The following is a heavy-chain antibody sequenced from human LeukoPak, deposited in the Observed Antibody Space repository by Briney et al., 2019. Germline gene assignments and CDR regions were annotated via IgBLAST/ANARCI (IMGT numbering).Heavy chain of an antibody. Sequence: ASVKVSCKVSGYTLTELCMHWVRQAPGKGLEWMGGFDPEDGETICAQKFQGRVTMTEDTSTDTAYMELSSLRSEDTAVYYCATVLGKVHYYYYGMDVWGQGTTVTVSS. CDR1: GYTLTELC. D-gene: IGHD3-16*01. CDR3: ATVLGKVHYYYYGMDV. J-gene: IGHJ6*02. CDR2: FDPEDGET. V-gene: IGHV1-24*01.